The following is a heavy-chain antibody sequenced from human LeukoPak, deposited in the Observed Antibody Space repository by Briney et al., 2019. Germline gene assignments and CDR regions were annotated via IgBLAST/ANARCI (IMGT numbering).Heavy chain of an antibody. V-gene: IGHV3-48*03. J-gene: IGHJ4*02. Sequence: GGSLRLSCAASGFTFSSYEMNWVRQAPGKGLEWVSYISSGSTIYDADSVKGRFTISRDNAKNSLYLQMNSLRAEDTAVYYCARESIAVAGAPFDYWGQGTLVTVSS. CDR2: ISSGSTI. D-gene: IGHD6-19*01. CDR1: GFTFSSYE. CDR3: ARESIAVAGAPFDY.